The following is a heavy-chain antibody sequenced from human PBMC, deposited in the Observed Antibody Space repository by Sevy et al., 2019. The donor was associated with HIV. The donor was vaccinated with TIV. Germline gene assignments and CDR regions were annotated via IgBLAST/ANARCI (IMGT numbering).Heavy chain of an antibody. CDR3: ASSRSGYSYGNAFDI. CDR2: IYPGDSDT. D-gene: IGHD5-18*01. CDR1: GYSFTSYW. J-gene: IGHJ3*02. V-gene: IGHV5-51*01. Sequence: GESLKISCKGSGYSFTSYWIGWVRQMPGKGLEWMGIIYPGDSDTRYSPSFQGQVTISADKSISTAYLQWSSLKASDTAMYYCASSRSGYSYGNAFDIWGQRTMVTVSS.